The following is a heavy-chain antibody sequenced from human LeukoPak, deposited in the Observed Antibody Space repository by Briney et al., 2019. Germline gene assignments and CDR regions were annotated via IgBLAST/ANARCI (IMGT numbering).Heavy chain of an antibody. CDR3: ARYSSSWYNFDY. CDR1: GYSISSGYY. V-gene: IGHV3-23*01. CDR2: ISGSGGST. J-gene: IGHJ4*02. D-gene: IGHD6-13*01. Sequence: ETLSLTCTVSGYSISSGYYWGWVRQAPGKGLEWVSAISGSGGSTYYADSVKGRFTISRDNSKNTLYLQMNSLRAEDTAVYYCARYSSSWYNFDYWGQGTLVTVSS.